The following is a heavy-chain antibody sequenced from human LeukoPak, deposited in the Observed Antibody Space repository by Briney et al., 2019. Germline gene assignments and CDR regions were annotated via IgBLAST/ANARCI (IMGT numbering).Heavy chain of an antibody. CDR2: IYYSGST. CDR3: ARRGANSGSYSHFDL. J-gene: IGHJ2*01. CDR1: GGPISSSF. Sequence: SETLSLTCTVSGGPISSSFWSWIRQPPGKGLEWVGHIYYSGSTNYNPSLRSRVTISVDTSKNQFSLKLSSVTAADTAVYSCARRGANSGSYSHFDLWGRGTLVTVSA. D-gene: IGHD1-26*01. V-gene: IGHV4-59*01.